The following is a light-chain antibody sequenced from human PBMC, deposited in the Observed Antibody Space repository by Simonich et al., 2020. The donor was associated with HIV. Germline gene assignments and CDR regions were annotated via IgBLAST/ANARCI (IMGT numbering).Light chain of an antibody. J-gene: IGKJ3*01. CDR2: WAS. Sequence: DIVMTQSPDTLAVSLGERATINCKARQSVLYSSNNKNYLAWYQQKPGQLPKLLIYWASTRESGVPDRFSGSGSGTDFTLKISRVEAEDVGVYYCLQSIQLPRTFGPGTKVDIK. CDR3: LQSIQLPRT. V-gene: IGKV4-1*01. CDR1: QSVLYSSNNKNY.